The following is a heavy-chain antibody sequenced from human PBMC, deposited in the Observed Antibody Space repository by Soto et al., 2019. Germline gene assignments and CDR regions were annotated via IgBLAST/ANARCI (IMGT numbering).Heavy chain of an antibody. J-gene: IGHJ6*02. Sequence: QVQLVQSGAEVKKPGASVKVSCKASGYTFTRSGISWVRQAPGQGLEWLGWINPDNGNTNYAQHLQGRVSLTTDTSTSTAYMDPRSLGSDDTAVYYCARDQGITTFGVYSMYYYGMDVWGQGTTVTVSS. V-gene: IGHV1-18*01. D-gene: IGHD3-3*01. CDR3: ARDQGITTFGVYSMYYYGMDV. CDR2: INPDNGNT. CDR1: GYTFTRSG.